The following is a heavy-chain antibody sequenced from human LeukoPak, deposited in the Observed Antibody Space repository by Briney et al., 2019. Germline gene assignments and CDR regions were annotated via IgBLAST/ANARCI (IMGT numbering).Heavy chain of an antibody. CDR2: ISNDESNK. Sequence: VRSLRPSCAASGFTFSSSAIHWVRQAPGKGLEWGTVISNDESNKYYADSVKGRFTISRDNSKNMLYLQMNSLRAEDTAVYYCSKVGIVVVTDDFDYWGEGTLVTVSS. CDR3: SKVGIVVVTDDFDY. CDR1: GFTFSSSA. D-gene: IGHD3-22*01. J-gene: IGHJ4*02. V-gene: IGHV3-30*18.